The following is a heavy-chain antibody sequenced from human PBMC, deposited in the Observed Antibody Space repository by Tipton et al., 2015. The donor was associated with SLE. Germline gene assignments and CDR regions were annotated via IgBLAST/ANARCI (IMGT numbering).Heavy chain of an antibody. CDR1: GGSISSYY. J-gene: IGHJ4*02. V-gene: IGHV4-59*01. CDR2: IYYSGST. CDR3: ARESSWDPLFDY. D-gene: IGHD6-13*01. Sequence: TLSLTCTVSGGSISSYYWSWIRQPPGKGLEWIGYIYYSGSTNYNPSLKSRVTISVDTSKNQFSLKPSSVTAADTAVYYCARESSWDPLFDYWGQGTLVTVSS.